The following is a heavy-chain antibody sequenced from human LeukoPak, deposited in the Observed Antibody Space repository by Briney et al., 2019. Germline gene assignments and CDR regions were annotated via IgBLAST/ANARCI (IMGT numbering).Heavy chain of an antibody. Sequence: SVKVSCKXSGGTFSSYAISWVRQAPGQGLEWMGGIIPIFGTANYSQKFQGRVTITADESTSTAYMELSSLRSEDTAVYYCARFSIAAARFDYWGQGTLVTVSS. V-gene: IGHV1-69*01. CDR2: IIPIFGTA. CDR1: GGTFSSYA. D-gene: IGHD6-13*01. J-gene: IGHJ4*02. CDR3: ARFSIAAARFDY.